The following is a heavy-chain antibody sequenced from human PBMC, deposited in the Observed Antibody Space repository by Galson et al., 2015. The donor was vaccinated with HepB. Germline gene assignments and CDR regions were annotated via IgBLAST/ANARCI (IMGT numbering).Heavy chain of an antibody. Sequence: SVKVSCKASGYTFTSYAMNWVRQAPGQGLEWMGWINTNTGNPTYAQGFTGRFVFSLDTSVSTAYLQISSLKAEDTAVYYCARGQDYYDSSGLPGGYWGQGTLVTVSS. J-gene: IGHJ4*02. CDR3: ARGQDYYDSSGLPGGY. CDR2: INTNTGNP. V-gene: IGHV7-4-1*02. CDR1: GYTFTSYA. D-gene: IGHD3-22*01.